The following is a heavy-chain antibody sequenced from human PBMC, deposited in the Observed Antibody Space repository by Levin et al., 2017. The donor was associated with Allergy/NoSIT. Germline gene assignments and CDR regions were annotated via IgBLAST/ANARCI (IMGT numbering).Heavy chain of an antibody. D-gene: IGHD4-17*01. CDR2: MSYDGGDK. Sequence: GGSLRLSCAASGFVFRNYGMHWVRQAPGKGLEWLAVMSYDGGDKYYADSVKGRFIISRDNSKNTLFLQMNSLRPEDTAVYYCAKDINTYGDYFFNALDIWGQGTMVTVSS. CDR3: AKDINTYGDYFFNALDI. V-gene: IGHV3-30*18. J-gene: IGHJ3*02. CDR1: GFVFRNYG.